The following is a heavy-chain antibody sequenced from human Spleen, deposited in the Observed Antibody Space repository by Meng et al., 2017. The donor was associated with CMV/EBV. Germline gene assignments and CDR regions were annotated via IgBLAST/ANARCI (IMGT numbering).Heavy chain of an antibody. J-gene: IGHJ4*02. CDR3: AKDSGNWFFDY. V-gene: IGHV3-23*01. CDR2: ISGSGSST. D-gene: IGHD6-13*01. Sequence: GESLKISCAASGFTFSSYAMNWVRQAPGKGLEWVSIISGSGSSTYYADSVKGRFTISRDNSKNTLYLQLNSLRAEDTAIYYCAKDSGNWFFDYWGQGTLVTVSS. CDR1: GFTFSSYA.